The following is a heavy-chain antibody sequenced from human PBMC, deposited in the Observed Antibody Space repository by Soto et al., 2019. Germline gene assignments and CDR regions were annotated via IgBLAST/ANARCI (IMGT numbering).Heavy chain of an antibody. CDR1: GIIFTGYG. CDR2: IRFDGSNI. J-gene: IGHJ1*01. D-gene: IGHD1-26*01. CDR3: ARDGVGGTVVSAYSAY. V-gene: IGHV3-30*02. Sequence: GGSLRLSCAVPGIIFTGYGMHWVRQAPGKGLEWVAIIRFDGSNIHYADSVKGRFTISRDNSKNTLYLQMNSLRAEDTAVYYCARDGVGGTVVSAYSAYWGQGALVTVSS.